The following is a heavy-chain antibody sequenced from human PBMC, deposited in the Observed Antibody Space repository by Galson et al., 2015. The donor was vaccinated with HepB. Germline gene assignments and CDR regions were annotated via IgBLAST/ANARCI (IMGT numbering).Heavy chain of an antibody. D-gene: IGHD3-10*01. J-gene: IGHJ5*02. CDR2: INHSGST. Sequence: TLSLTCAVYGGSFSGYYWSWLRQPPGKGLEWIGEINHSGSTNYNPSLKSRVTISVDTSKNQFSLKLSSVTAADTAVYYCARGRHYYGSGSYYYNWFDPWGQGTLVTVSS. CDR3: ARGRHYYGSGSYYYNWFDP. V-gene: IGHV4-34*01. CDR1: GGSFSGYY.